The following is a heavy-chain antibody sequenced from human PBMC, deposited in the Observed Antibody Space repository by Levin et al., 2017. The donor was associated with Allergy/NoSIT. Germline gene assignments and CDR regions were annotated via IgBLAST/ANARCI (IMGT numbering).Heavy chain of an antibody. D-gene: IGHD3-10*01. J-gene: IGHJ4*02. CDR2: ITGSSDYI. V-gene: IGHV3-21*01. CDR3: AYGSGSYGPLI. Sequence: PGGSLRLSCAASTSTFSIYTMNWVRQAPGRGLEWVSSITGSSDYIHYADSVKGRFTISRDNAKSSLYLQMNSLRAEDTAVYYCAYGSGSYGPLIWGQGSLVSVSS. CDR1: TSTFSIYT.